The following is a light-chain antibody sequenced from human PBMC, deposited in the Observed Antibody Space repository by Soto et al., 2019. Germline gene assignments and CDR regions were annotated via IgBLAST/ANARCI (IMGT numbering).Light chain of an antibody. Sequence: SVLTQPPSASGSAGQSVTISCTGTKNDIGVYDFVSWYQHHPGKAPRLIIYEVVQRPSGVPDRFSGSKSGNTASLTVSGLQAADEADYFCKSYAGSNTYVFGSGTKV. CDR2: EVV. J-gene: IGLJ1*01. CDR3: KSYAGSNTYV. V-gene: IGLV2-8*01. CDR1: KNDIGVYDF.